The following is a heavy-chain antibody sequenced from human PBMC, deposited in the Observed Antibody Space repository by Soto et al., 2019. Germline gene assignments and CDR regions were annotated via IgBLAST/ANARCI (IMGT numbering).Heavy chain of an antibody. CDR2: IIPILGIA. D-gene: IGHD2-15*01. J-gene: IGHJ4*02. CDR1: GGTFSSYT. V-gene: IGHV1-69*02. CDR3: ARAGYCSGGTCFHGNCDY. Sequence: SVKVSCKASGGTFSSYTISWVRQAPGQGLEWMGRIIPILGIANYAQKFQGRVTITADKSTSTAYMELSSLRSEDTAVYYCARAGYCSGGTCFHGNCDYWGQGTLVTVSS.